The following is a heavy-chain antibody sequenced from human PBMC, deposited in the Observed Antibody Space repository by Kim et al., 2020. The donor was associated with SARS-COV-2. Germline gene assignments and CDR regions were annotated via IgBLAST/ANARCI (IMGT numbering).Heavy chain of an antibody. Sequence: SVKVSCKASGGTFSSYAISWVRQAPGQGLEWMGRIIPILGIANYAQKFQGRVTITADKSTSTAYMELSSLRSEDTAVYYCASGGQQLSYGDAFDIWGQGTMVTVSS. CDR3: ASGGQQLSYGDAFDI. D-gene: IGHD6-13*01. CDR2: IIPILGIA. V-gene: IGHV1-69*04. CDR1: GGTFSSYA. J-gene: IGHJ3*02.